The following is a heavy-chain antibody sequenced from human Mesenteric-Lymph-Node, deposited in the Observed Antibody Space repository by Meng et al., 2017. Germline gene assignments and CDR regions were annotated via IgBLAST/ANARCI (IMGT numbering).Heavy chain of an antibody. J-gene: IGHJ6*02. CDR1: GYTLTTYT. D-gene: IGHD6-13*01. V-gene: IGHV7-4-1*02. CDR2: INTNTGHP. CDR3: ARDRSSSWGPLYYHGMDV. Sequence: ASVKVSCKASGYTLTTYTLSWVRQAPGQGLEWLGWINTNTGHPTYAQAFTGRFVFSLDASLSTAYLQITSLQADDSGIYYCARDRSSSWGPLYYHGMDVWGQGTTVTVSS.